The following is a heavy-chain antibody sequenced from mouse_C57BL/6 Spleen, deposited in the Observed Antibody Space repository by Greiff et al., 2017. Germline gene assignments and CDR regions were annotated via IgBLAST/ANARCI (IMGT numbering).Heavy chain of an antibody. Sequence: QVQLQQPGTELVKPGASVKLSCKASGYTFTSYWMHWVKQWPGQGLEWIGNINPSNGGTNYNEKFKSKATLTVDKSSSTAYMQLSSLTSEDSAVYYCARYSTLYGISWFAYWGQGTLVTVSA. V-gene: IGHV1-53*01. CDR3: ARYSTLYGISWFAY. CDR2: INPSNGGT. J-gene: IGHJ3*01. CDR1: GYTFTSYW. D-gene: IGHD2-1*01.